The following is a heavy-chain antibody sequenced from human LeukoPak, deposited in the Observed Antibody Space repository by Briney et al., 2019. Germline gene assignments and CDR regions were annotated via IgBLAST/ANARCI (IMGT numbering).Heavy chain of an antibody. V-gene: IGHV4-4*07. CDR1: GGSISSYY. Sequence: SETLSLTCTVSGGSISSYYWSWIRHPAAQGLDRIGRIYTSGSTNYNPSLKSRVTMSVDTSKNQFSLKLSSVTAADTAVYYCARGRVIAAAGKGYFDYWGQGTLVTVSS. D-gene: IGHD6-13*01. CDR2: IYTSGST. J-gene: IGHJ4*02. CDR3: ARGRVIAAAGKGYFDY.